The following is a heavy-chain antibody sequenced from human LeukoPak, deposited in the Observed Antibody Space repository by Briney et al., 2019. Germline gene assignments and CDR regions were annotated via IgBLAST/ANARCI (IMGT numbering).Heavy chain of an antibody. CDR3: AKVRFSSGWYIAFDM. CDR1: GYTIVSYS. V-gene: IGHV1-46*01. D-gene: IGHD6-19*01. J-gene: IGHJ3*02. Sequence: AAVKVSCKPSGYTIVSYSISWVRQAPGQELAWMGIINPSGGSTTYAQKFQGRVTMTRDTSTNTVYMELSSLRSEDTAVYYCAKVRFSSGWYIAFDMWGQGTMVTVSS. CDR2: INPSGGST.